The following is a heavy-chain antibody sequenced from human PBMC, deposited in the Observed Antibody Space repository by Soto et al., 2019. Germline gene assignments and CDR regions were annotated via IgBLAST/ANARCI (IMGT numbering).Heavy chain of an antibody. CDR1: CCTYCGYF. V-gene: IGHV1-58*02. Sequence: SLKVAIKGACCTYCGYFISGVRQSPGQGLEWMGWIDVGSGNANYAQMDQERVTISRDMSTSTAYMELTSLRPEDTAVYYSAADVGGYIYGLARHWGPGTLVTVSS. J-gene: IGHJ4*02. D-gene: IGHD4-17*01. CDR3: AADVGGYIYGLARH. CDR2: IDVGSGNA.